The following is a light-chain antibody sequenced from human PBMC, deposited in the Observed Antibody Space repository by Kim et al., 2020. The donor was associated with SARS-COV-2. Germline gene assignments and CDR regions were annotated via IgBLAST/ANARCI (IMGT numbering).Light chain of an antibody. CDR2: KAS. V-gene: IGKV1-5*03. CDR3: QQYNSYPYT. Sequence: YTSVGDRVTITCRDSQSISSWLAWYQQKPGKAPTLLIYKASSLESRVPSRFSGSGSGTEFTLTISSLQPDDFATYYCQQYNSYPYTFGQGTKLEI. J-gene: IGKJ2*01. CDR1: QSISSW.